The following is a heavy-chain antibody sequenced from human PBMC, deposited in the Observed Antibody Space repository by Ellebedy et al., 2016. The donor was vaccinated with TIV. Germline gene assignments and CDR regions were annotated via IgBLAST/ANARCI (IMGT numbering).Heavy chain of an antibody. D-gene: IGHD1-1*01. J-gene: IGHJ4*02. V-gene: IGHV4-31*03. CDR1: GGSINIGGYY. CDR3: ARFDYNNLSVDY. CDR2: IFYSGST. Sequence: SETLSLTXTVSGGSINIGGYYWSWIRQHPGRGLEWIGYIFYSGSTYYNPSLKSRIAIAVDTSKNQFSLKLTSVTAADTAVYYCARFDYNNLSVDYWGQGTLVTVSS.